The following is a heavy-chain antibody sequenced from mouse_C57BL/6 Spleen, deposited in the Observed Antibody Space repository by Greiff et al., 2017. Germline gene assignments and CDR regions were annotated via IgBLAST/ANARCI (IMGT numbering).Heavy chain of an antibody. CDR2: FYPGSGSI. Sequence: VQLQQPGAELVKPGASVKLSCKASGYTFTEYTIHWVKQRPGQGLEWIGWFYPGSGSIKYNEKFKDKATLNADKSSSTVSMELSRLTSEDSAVYFGASHECDYPFDYWGQGTTLTVAS. V-gene: IGHV1-62-2*01. CDR3: ASHECDYPFDY. J-gene: IGHJ2*01. D-gene: IGHD2-13*01. CDR1: GYTFTEYT.